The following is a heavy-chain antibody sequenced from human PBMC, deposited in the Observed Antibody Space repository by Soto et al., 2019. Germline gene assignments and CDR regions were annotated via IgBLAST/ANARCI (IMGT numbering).Heavy chain of an antibody. CDR2: IYYSGST. V-gene: IGHV4-39*01. CDR1: GGSISSSSYY. D-gene: IGHD3-3*01. J-gene: IGHJ4*02. CDR3: ARAHYDFWSGYYTQYGDS. Sequence: QLQLQESGPGLVKPSETLSLTCTVSGGSISSSSYYWGWIRQPPGKGLEWIGSIYYSGSTYYNPSLKSRVTISVDTSKNQFSLKLSSVTAADTAVYYCARAHYDFWSGYYTQYGDSWGQGTLVTVSS.